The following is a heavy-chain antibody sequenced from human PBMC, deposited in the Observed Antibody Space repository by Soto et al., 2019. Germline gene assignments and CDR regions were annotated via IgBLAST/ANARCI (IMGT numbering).Heavy chain of an antibody. J-gene: IGHJ6*02. D-gene: IGHD2-15*01. Sequence: QVQLQESGPGLVKPSETLSLTCTVSGGSISSYYWSWIRQPPGKGLKWIGYIYYSGSTNYNPSLKSRVTISVDTSKNQFSLKLSSVTAADTAVYYCARDYRVADYYYYGMDVWGQGTTVTVSS. CDR2: IYYSGST. CDR3: ARDYRVADYYYYGMDV. CDR1: GGSISSYY. V-gene: IGHV4-59*01.